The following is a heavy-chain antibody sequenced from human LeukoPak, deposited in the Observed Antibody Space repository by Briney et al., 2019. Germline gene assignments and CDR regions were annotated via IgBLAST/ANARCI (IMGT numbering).Heavy chain of an antibody. CDR1: GFTFSNYA. CDR3: TRIFYYETGGYYPDH. J-gene: IGHJ4*02. CDR2: ISNSGDYT. Sequence: GGSWRLSCAASGFTFSNYAMTWVRQAPGKGLEWASGISNSGDYTFYEDSVKGRFTISRDNSKNTLHLQMNSLRAEDTAVYYCTRIFYYETGGYYPDHWGQGTLVTVSS. V-gene: IGHV3-23*01. D-gene: IGHD3-22*01.